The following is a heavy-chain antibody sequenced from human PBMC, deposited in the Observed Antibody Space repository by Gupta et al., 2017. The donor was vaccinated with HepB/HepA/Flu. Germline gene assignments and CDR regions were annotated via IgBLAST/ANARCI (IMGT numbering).Heavy chain of an antibody. D-gene: IGHD4-23*01. V-gene: IGHV4-34*01. Sequence: QVQLQQWGAGLLKPSETLSLTCAVYGGSFSGYCWSWIRQPPGKGLEWIGEINHSGSTNYNPSLKSRVTISVDTSKNQFSLKLSSVTAADTAVYYCARGYGGSSSDAFDIWGQGTMVTVSS. CDR3: ARGYGGSSSDAFDI. J-gene: IGHJ3*02. CDR1: GGSFSGYC. CDR2: INHSGST.